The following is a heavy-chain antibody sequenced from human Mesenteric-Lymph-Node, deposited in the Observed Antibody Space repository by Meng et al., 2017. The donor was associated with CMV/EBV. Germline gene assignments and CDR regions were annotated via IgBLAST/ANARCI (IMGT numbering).Heavy chain of an antibody. CDR3: AKDLVPAAISSYGMDV. Sequence: GESLKISCAAPGFTFSSYGMHWVRQAPGKGLEWVALIWYDGSNKYYADSVKGRFTISRDNSKNTLYLQMNSLRAEDTAVYYCAKDLVPAAISSYGMDVWGQGTTVTVSS. D-gene: IGHD2-2*02. V-gene: IGHV3-33*06. CDR1: GFTFSSYG. CDR2: IWYDGSNK. J-gene: IGHJ6*02.